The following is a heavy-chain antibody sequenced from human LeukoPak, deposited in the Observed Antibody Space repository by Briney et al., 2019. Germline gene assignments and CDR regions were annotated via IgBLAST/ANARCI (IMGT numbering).Heavy chain of an antibody. Sequence: GGSLRLSCAASGFTFSSYGMHWVRQAPCKGLEWVAVIWYDGSNKYYADSVKGRFTISRDNSKNTLYLQMNSLRAEDTAVYYCAREGQQWLLLDYWGQGTLVTVSS. V-gene: IGHV3-33*01. CDR1: GFTFSSYG. CDR2: IWYDGSNK. D-gene: IGHD6-19*01. CDR3: AREGQQWLLLDY. J-gene: IGHJ4*02.